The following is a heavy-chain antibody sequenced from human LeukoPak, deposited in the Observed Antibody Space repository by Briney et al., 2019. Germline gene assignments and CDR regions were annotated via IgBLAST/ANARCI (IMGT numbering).Heavy chain of an antibody. J-gene: IGHJ3*02. D-gene: IGHD6-19*01. CDR2: IHSDGSDT. CDR3: AREGNSGWRDDGSDI. V-gene: IGHV3-74*01. CDR1: GFIFSSYW. Sequence: PGGSLRLSCAASGFIFSSYWMHWVRQAPGKGLVWVSRIHSDGSDTTYADSVKGRFTISRDNAKNTLYLQMNSLRAEDTAVYYCAREGNSGWRDDGSDIWGQGTMVTVSS.